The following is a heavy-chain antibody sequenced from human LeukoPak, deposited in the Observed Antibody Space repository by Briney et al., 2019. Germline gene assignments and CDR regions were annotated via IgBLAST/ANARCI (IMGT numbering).Heavy chain of an antibody. CDR3: ARDAGYCSGGSCYSRGEAFDI. D-gene: IGHD2-15*01. J-gene: IGHJ3*02. CDR1: GGSISSSSYY. Sequence: SETLSLTCTVSGGSISSSSYYWGWIRQPPGKGLEWIGSIYYSGSTYYNPSLKSRVTISVDTSKNQFSLKLSSVTAADTAVYYCARDAGYCSGGSCYSRGEAFDIWGQGTMVTVSS. CDR2: IYYSGST. V-gene: IGHV4-39*07.